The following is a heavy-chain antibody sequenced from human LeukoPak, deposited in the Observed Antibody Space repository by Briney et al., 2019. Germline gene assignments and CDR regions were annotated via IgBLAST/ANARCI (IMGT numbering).Heavy chain of an antibody. V-gene: IGHV1-2*06. CDR3: ARALTGIAAAGTLRY. CDR1: GYTFTGYY. CDR2: INPNSGGT. Sequence: GASVKVSCTASGYTFTGYYMHWVRQAPGQGLEWMGRINPNSGGTNYAQKFQGRVTMTRDTSISTAYMELSRLRSDDTAVYYCARALTGIAAAGTLRYWGQGTLVTVSS. J-gene: IGHJ4*02. D-gene: IGHD6-13*01.